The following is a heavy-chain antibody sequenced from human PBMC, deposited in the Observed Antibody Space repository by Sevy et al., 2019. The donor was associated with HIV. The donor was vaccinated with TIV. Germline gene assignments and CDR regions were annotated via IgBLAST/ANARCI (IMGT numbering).Heavy chain of an antibody. CDR3: ARVRRIAVSCTRRYYFDY. D-gene: IGHD6-19*01. Sequence: GGSLRLSCAASGFTFSDYYMSWIRQAPGKGLEWVSYISSSGSTIYYADSVKGRFTISRDNAKNSLYLQMNSLRAEDTAVYYCARVRRIAVSCTRRYYFDYWGQGTLVTVSS. J-gene: IGHJ4*02. CDR1: GFTFSDYY. V-gene: IGHV3-11*01. CDR2: ISSSGSTI.